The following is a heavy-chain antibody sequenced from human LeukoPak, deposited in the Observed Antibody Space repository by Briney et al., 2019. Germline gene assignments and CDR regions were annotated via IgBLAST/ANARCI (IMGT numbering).Heavy chain of an antibody. V-gene: IGHV5-51*01. D-gene: IGHD1-14*01. CDR2: INPHDSTT. Sequence: GESLKISCQASGYIFSSNWIGWVRQMPGKGLQWMGIINPHDSTTKYSPSFQGQVTISVDKSINTAYLQWGSLTASDTAIYYCARHLRTSTYRDLDYWGQGTTVTVSS. J-gene: IGHJ4*03. CDR1: GYIFSSNW. CDR3: ARHLRTSTYRDLDY.